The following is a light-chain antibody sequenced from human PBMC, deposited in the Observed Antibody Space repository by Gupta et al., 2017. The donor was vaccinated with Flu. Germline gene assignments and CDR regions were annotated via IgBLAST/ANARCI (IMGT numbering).Light chain of an antibody. Sequence: PSSLSASVGDRVTITCRASQSISSYLNWYQQKPGTAPRLLIYAASNLQRGVPSRFSGSGSGTDFTLTISSLQPEDFATYYCQQSDSTPSTFGHGTKVDI. CDR3: QQSDSTPST. V-gene: IGKV1-39*01. CDR1: QSISSY. J-gene: IGKJ3*01. CDR2: AAS.